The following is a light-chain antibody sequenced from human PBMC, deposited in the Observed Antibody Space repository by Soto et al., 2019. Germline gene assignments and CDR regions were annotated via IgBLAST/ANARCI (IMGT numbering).Light chain of an antibody. CDR2: KAS. V-gene: IGKV1-5*03. Sequence: QMTQSPSTLSASVGDTVTITCRASQSISTWLAWYQQKPGKAPKLLIYKASTLESGVPSRFSGSGSGTEFTLTISSLQPDDFATYYCQEYNSYSTFGQGTKVEIK. CDR1: QSISTW. CDR3: QEYNSYST. J-gene: IGKJ1*01.